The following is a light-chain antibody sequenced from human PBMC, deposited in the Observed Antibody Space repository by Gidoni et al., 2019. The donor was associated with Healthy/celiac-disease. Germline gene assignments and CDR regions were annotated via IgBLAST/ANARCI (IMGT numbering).Light chain of an antibody. J-gene: IGKJ5*01. V-gene: IGKV3-20*01. CDR3: QQYGSSPPIT. Sequence: EIVLTQSPGTMSLSPGEGATLSCRASQSVSSSYLAWYQQKPGQAPRLLIYGASSRATGIPDRFSGSGSGTDFTLTISRLEPEDFAVYYCQQYGSSPPITFGQGTRLETK. CDR2: GAS. CDR1: QSVSSSY.